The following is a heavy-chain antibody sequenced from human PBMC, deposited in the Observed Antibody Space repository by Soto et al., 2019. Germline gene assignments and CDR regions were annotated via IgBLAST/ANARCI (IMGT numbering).Heavy chain of an antibody. CDR2: IYTSGST. D-gene: IGHD6-6*01. Sequence: PSETLSLTCTVSGGSISSYYWSWIRQPAGKGLEWIGRIYTSGSTNYNPSLKSRVTISVDTSKNQFSLKLSSVTAADTAVYYCACIAARPRDYYGMDVWGQGTTVTVSS. V-gene: IGHV4-4*07. J-gene: IGHJ6*02. CDR3: ACIAARPRDYYGMDV. CDR1: GGSISSYY.